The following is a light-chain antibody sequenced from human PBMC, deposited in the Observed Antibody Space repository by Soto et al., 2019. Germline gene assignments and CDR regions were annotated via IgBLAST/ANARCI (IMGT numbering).Light chain of an antibody. Sequence: EIVLTQSQATLSLSPGDRATLSCRASQSVSTYLAWYQQKPGQAPRLLIYDASHRATGIPARFSGSGSGTDFTLTISSLEPEDFAVYYWQQRSNWPPYTFGQGTKLEIK. V-gene: IGKV3-11*01. J-gene: IGKJ2*01. CDR2: DAS. CDR1: QSVSTY. CDR3: QQRSNWPPYT.